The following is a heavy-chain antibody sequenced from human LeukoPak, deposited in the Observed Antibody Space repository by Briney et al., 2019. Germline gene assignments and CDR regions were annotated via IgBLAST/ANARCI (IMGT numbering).Heavy chain of an antibody. J-gene: IGHJ5*02. Sequence: GASVKVSCKASGYTFTGYHMHWVRQAPGQGLEWMGWINPNSGGTNYAQKFQGRVTMTRDTSISTAYMELSRLRSDDTAVYYCARQTPHGTNRFDPWGQGTLVTVSS. CDR3: ARQTPHGTNRFDP. CDR1: GYTFTGYH. D-gene: IGHD1-14*01. V-gene: IGHV1-2*02. CDR2: INPNSGGT.